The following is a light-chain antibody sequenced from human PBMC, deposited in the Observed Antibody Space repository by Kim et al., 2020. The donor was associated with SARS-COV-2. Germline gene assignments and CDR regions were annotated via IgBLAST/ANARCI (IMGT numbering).Light chain of an antibody. CDR3: QQRSNWPPLT. V-gene: IGKV3-11*01. J-gene: IGKJ4*01. CDR1: QSIGSF. CDR2: GAS. Sequence: SPGERATLSCRASQSIGSFLAWYQQKPGQAPRLVIYGASNRATGIPARFSGSGSGTDFTLTISSLEPEDFAVYYCQQRSNWPPLTFGGGTKVDIK.